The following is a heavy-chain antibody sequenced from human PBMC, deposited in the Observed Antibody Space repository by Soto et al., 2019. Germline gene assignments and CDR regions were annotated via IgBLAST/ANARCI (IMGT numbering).Heavy chain of an antibody. V-gene: IGHV3-48*01. D-gene: IGHD3-22*01. CDR1: GFSFSTYN. Sequence: GGSLRPSFEASGFSFSTYNMNWVRQAPGKGLEWVSYISDSSSTIHYADSVKGRFTISRDNAKNSLYLQMNSLRAEDTAVYYCARDDYPYYDDSSGYHFDYWGQGA. CDR2: ISDSSSTI. J-gene: IGHJ4*02. CDR3: ARDDYPYYDDSSGYHFDY.